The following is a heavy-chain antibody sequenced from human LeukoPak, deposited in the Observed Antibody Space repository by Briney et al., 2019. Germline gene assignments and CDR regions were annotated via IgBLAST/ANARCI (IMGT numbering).Heavy chain of an antibody. CDR1: GFTFSSYA. J-gene: IGHJ4*02. CDR2: ISYDGSNK. D-gene: IGHD6-13*01. Sequence: SLRLSCAASGFTFSSYAMHWVRQAPGKGLEWVAVISYDGSNKYYADSVKGRFTISRDNSKNTLYLQMNSLRAEDTAVYYCARDGDGSSWVYYYFDYWGQGTLVTVSS. V-gene: IGHV3-30*04. CDR3: ARDGDGSSWVYYYFDY.